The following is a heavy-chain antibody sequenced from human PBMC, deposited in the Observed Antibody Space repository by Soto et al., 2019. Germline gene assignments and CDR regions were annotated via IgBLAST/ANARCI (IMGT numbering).Heavy chain of an antibody. J-gene: IGHJ3*02. CDR2: ISGSGGST. Sequence: GGSLRLSCAASGFTFSSYAMSWVRQAPGKGLEWVSAISGSGGSTYYADSVKGRFTISRDNSKNTLYLQMNSLRAEDTAVYYCAREGSGAMVRPPGAFDIWGQGTMVTVSS. CDR1: GFTFSSYA. CDR3: AREGSGAMVRPPGAFDI. V-gene: IGHV3-23*01. D-gene: IGHD3-10*01.